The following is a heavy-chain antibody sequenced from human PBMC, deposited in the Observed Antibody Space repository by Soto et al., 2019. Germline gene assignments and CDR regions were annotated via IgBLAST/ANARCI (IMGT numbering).Heavy chain of an antibody. J-gene: IGHJ4*02. D-gene: IGHD5-12*01. CDR2: INHSGDT. V-gene: IGHV4-34*01. CDR1: GGSFSGYS. CDR3: ARDGTGYALDS. Sequence: QVQLQQWGAGLLKPSETLSLTCAVYGGSFSGYSWTWIRQPPGKGLEWIGEINHSGDTNYNPSLKSRVTISVDTCKNQFSLKLSSVTAADTAVYYSARDGTGYALDSWGQGTLVTVSS.